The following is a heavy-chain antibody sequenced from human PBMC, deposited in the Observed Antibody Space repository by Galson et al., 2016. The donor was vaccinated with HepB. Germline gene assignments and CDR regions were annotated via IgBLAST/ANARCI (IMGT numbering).Heavy chain of an antibody. Sequence: TLSLTCSVSGGSISSIGYYWSWIRQHPGKGLEWLGYIYYSGSTYYNPSLKSRLTISVDTSKNQFSLNLRSVTAADTAVYYCASDYYASGSYYSFDYWGQGTLVTVSS. V-gene: IGHV4-31*03. J-gene: IGHJ4*02. CDR3: ASDYYASGSYYSFDY. CDR1: GGSISSIGYY. CDR2: IYYSGST. D-gene: IGHD3-10*01.